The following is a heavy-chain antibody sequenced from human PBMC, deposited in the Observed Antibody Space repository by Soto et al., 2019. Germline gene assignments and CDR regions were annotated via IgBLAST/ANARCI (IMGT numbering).Heavy chain of an antibody. J-gene: IGHJ6*03. Sequence: EVQLVESGGDLVQPGGSLRLSCAASGFTVSSHYMNWVRQAPGKGLEWVSLIRSGGSTFYADSVKGRFTISRDNSKNTLFLQMNSLRVEDTAMYYCSRDDVYCSGGSCYGVPMDDWGRGTTITVSS. V-gene: IGHV3-66*01. CDR2: IRSGGST. CDR3: SRDDVYCSGGSCYGVPMDD. CDR1: GFTVSSHY. D-gene: IGHD2-15*01.